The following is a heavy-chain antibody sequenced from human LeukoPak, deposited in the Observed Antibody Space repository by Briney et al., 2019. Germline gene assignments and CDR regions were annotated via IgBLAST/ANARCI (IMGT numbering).Heavy chain of an antibody. CDR3: ARDLDGVAVAGTNALGFFDY. J-gene: IGHJ4*02. Sequence: ASVKVSFKASGYTFTSYYMHWVRHAPGQGLEWMGIINPSGGSTSYAQKFQGRVTMTRDTSTSTVYMELSSLRSEDTGVYYCARDLDGVAVAGTNALGFFDYWGQGTLVTVSS. CDR1: GYTFTSYY. V-gene: IGHV1-46*03. D-gene: IGHD6-19*01. CDR2: INPSGGST.